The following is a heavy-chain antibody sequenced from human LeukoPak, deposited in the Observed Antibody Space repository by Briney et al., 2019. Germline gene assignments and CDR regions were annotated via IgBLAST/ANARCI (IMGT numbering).Heavy chain of an antibody. CDR1: GFTFSSYA. J-gene: IGHJ6*02. CDR3: AKSPDYAYYYGMDV. V-gene: IGHV3-23*01. Sequence: GGSLRISCAASGFTFSSYAMSWVRQAPGKGLEWVSAISGSGGSTYYADSVKGRFTISRDNSKNTLYLQMNSLRAEDTAVYYCAKSPDYAYYYGMDVWGQGTTVTVSS. D-gene: IGHD4-17*01. CDR2: ISGSGGST.